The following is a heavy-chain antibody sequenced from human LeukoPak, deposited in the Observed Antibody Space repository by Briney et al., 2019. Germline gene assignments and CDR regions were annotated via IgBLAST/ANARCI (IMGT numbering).Heavy chain of an antibody. V-gene: IGHV3-53*01. D-gene: IGHD1-26*01. CDR2: IYSGGST. J-gene: IGHJ3*02. CDR1: GFTFSTYS. Sequence: PGGSLRLSCAASGFTFSTYSMNWVRQAPGKGLEWVSVIYSGGSTYYADSVKGRFTISRDNSKNTPYLQMNSLRAEDTAVYYCARGGSYLSAFDIWGQGTMVTVSS. CDR3: ARGGSYLSAFDI.